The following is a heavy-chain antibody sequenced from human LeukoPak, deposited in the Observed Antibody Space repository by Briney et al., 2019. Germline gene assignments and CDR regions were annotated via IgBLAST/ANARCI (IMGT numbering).Heavy chain of an antibody. J-gene: IGHJ4*02. CDR1: GFTFSSYS. V-gene: IGHV3-21*01. CDR2: ISSSSSYI. Sequence: PGGSLRLSCAASGFTFSSYSMNWVRQAPGKGLEWVSSISSSSSYIYYADSVKGRFTISRDNAKNSLYLQMNSLRAEDTAVYYCARGIGSYVPSVLDYWGQGTLVTVSS. CDR3: ARGIGSYVPSVLDY. D-gene: IGHD1-26*01.